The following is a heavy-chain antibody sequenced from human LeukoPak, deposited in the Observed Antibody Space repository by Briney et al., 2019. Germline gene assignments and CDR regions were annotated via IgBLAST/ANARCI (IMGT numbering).Heavy chain of an antibody. D-gene: IGHD4-17*01. CDR1: GGSIGSGDYF. J-gene: IGHJ5*02. V-gene: IGHV4-30-4*01. CDR2: ISHSGYT. CDR3: GRDHWSGTVTIPGSWFDP. Sequence: SQTLSLTCTVSGGSIGSGDYFWSWIRQPPGKGLEWIGYISHSGYTSYNPSLKSRVTISVDTSKNQFSLKLSSVTAADTAVYFCGRDHWSGTVTIPGSWFDPWGRGTLVTVAS.